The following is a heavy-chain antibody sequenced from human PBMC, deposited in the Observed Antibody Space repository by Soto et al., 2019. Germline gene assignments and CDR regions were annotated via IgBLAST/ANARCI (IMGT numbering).Heavy chain of an antibody. CDR3: ARGGVDIVATIRRVTPDY. CDR1: GYTFTSYY. CDR2: INPSGGST. V-gene: IGHV1-46*01. Sequence: ASVKVSGKASGYTFTSYYMHWVRQAPGQGREWMGIINPSGGSTSYAQKFQGRVTMTRDTSTSTVYMELSSLRSEDTAVYYCARGGVDIVATIRRVTPDYWVQGXLVTVSS. J-gene: IGHJ4*02. D-gene: IGHD5-12*01.